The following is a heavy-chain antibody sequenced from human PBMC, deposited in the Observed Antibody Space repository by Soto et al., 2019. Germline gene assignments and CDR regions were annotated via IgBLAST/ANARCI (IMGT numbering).Heavy chain of an antibody. V-gene: IGHV1-69*01. Sequence: QVQLVQSGAEVKRPGSSVKVSCKASGGTFSTFAISWVRQSPGQGREWMGGLIPIFDTTNHAQKFQGRVPIIEEESTSTADMELRSLRFEDTAVYYCARARAERARSYDFWGGAFDAWGQGPLVSVSS. CDR1: GGTFSTFA. CDR3: ARARAERARSYDFWGGAFDA. CDR2: LIPIFDTT. D-gene: IGHD3-3*01. J-gene: IGHJ4*02.